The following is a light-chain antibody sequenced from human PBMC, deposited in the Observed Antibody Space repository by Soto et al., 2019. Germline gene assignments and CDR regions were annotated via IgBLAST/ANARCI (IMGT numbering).Light chain of an antibody. CDR3: QQYGRSPFT. CDR1: QSVSSY. J-gene: IGKJ3*01. Sequence: EIVLTQSPATLSLSPGERATFSCRASQSVSSYLAWYQQKPGQAPRLLIYDASNRATGIPARFSGSGSGTDFTLTISSLEPEDFAVYYCQQYGRSPFTFGPGTKVDIK. V-gene: IGKV3-11*01. CDR2: DAS.